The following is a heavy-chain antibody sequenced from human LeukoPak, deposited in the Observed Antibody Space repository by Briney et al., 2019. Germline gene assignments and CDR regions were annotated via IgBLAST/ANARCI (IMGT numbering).Heavy chain of an antibody. CDR3: ARAPLTIFGVVIMGWFDP. CDR1: GGSISSGDYY. D-gene: IGHD3-3*01. V-gene: IGHV4-30-4*08. CDR2: IYYSGST. Sequence: SETLSLTCTVSGGSISSGDYYWSWIRQPPGKGLEWIGYIYYSGSTYYNPSLKSRVTISVDTSKNQFSLKLSSVTAADTAVYYCARAPLTIFGVVIMGWFDPWGQGTLVTVSS. J-gene: IGHJ5*02.